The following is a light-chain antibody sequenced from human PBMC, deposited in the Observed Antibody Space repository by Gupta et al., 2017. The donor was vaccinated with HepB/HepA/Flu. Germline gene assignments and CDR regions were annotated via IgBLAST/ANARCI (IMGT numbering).Light chain of an antibody. Sequence: QSVLTQPASVSGSPGQSITISCTGTSSDIGGFDFVSWYRHHPGNAPKLLIYDVSNRPSGVSNRFSGSKSGNTASLTISGLQAEDEASYYCSSYTNSSPLFVFGTGTEVTVL. CDR3: SSYTNSSPLFV. CDR2: DVS. CDR1: SSDIGGFDF. J-gene: IGLJ1*01. V-gene: IGLV2-14*03.